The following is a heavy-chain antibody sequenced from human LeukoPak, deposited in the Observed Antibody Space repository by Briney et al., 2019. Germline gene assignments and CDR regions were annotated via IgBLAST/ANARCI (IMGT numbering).Heavy chain of an antibody. CDR3: ARVRSEPDGVYYFDY. D-gene: IGHD3-3*01. CDR2: IYTSGST. Sequence: SETLSLTCTVSGGSISSYYWSWTRQPAGKGLEWIGRIYTSGSTNYNPSLKSRVTMSVDTSKNQFSLKLSSVTAADTAVYYCARVRSEPDGVYYFDYWGQGTLVTVSS. J-gene: IGHJ4*02. CDR1: GGSISSYY. V-gene: IGHV4-4*07.